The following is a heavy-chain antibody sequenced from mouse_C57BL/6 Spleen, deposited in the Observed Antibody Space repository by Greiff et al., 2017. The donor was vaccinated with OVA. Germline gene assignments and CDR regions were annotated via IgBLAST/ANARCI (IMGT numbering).Heavy chain of an antibody. Sequence: VKLQESGPGLVQPSQSLSITCTVSGFSLTSYGVHWVRQSPGKGLEWLGVIWSGGSTDYNAAFISRLSISKDNSKSQVFFKMNSLQADDTAIYYCARNYYDYDRVEAMDYWGQGTSVTVSS. CDR2: IWSGGST. V-gene: IGHV2-2*01. J-gene: IGHJ4*01. D-gene: IGHD2-4*01. CDR1: GFSLTSYG. CDR3: ARNYYDYDRVEAMDY.